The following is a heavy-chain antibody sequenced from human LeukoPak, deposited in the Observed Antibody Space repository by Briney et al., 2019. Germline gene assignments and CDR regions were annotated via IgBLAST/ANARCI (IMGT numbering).Heavy chain of an antibody. J-gene: IGHJ4*02. CDR3: AKAVGPMITFGGVIVGSFDY. Sequence: PGGSLRLSCAASGFTFSSYAMSWVRQAPGKGLEWVSAISGSGGSTYYADSVKGRFTISRDNSKNTLYLQMNSLRAEDTAVYYCAKAVGPMITFGGVIVGSFDYWGQGTLVTVSS. CDR1: GFTFSSYA. CDR2: ISGSGGST. V-gene: IGHV3-23*01. D-gene: IGHD3-16*02.